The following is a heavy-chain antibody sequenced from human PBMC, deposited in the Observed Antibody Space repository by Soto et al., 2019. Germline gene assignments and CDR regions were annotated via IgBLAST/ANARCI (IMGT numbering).Heavy chain of an antibody. J-gene: IGHJ3*01. Sequence: GGSLRLSCAVVGMTVSGKKSVAWVRQAPGKGLEWVSGVYDADGKYYADSVKGRFTTSRDSSKTIVYLEMNDLGPEDTAIYYCATWLQREHAYDVWGQGTTVTVSS. CDR1: GMTVSGKKS. CDR3: ATWLQREHAYDV. CDR2: VYDADGK. D-gene: IGHD1-1*01. V-gene: IGHV3-53*01.